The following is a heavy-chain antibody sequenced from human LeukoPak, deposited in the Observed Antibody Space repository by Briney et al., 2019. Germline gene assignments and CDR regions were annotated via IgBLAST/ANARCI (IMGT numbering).Heavy chain of an antibody. V-gene: IGHV4-38-2*02. Sequence: PSETLSLTCTVSRYSISSGYYWGWIRQPPGKGLEWIGSIYHSGSTYYNPSLKSRITISVDTSKNQFSLKLSSVTAADTAVYYCARDRLGYYDSSGYRDYWGQGTLVTVSS. CDR2: IYHSGST. J-gene: IGHJ4*02. D-gene: IGHD3-22*01. CDR3: ARDRLGYYDSSGYRDY. CDR1: RYSISSGYY.